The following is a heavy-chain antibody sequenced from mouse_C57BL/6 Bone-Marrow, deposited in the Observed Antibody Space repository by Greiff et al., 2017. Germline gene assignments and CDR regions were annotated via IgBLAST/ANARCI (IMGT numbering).Heavy chain of an antibody. CDR3: ARHEEGLWLRRSWFAY. CDR1: GYTFTEYT. D-gene: IGHD2-2*01. J-gene: IGHJ3*01. V-gene: IGHV1-62-2*01. CDR2: FYPGSGSI. Sequence: QVQLQQSGAELVKPGASVKLSCKASGYTFTEYTIHWVKQRSGQGLEWIGWFYPGSGSIKYNEKFKDKATLTADKSSSTVYMELSRLTSEDSAVYFCARHEEGLWLRRSWFAYWGQGTLITVSA.